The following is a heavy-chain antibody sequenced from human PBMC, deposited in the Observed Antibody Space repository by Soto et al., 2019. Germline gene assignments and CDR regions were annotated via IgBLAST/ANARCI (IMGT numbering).Heavy chain of an antibody. D-gene: IGHD4-17*01. CDR3: ARDGGTTVPGIWHFHS. J-gene: IGHJ4*02. Sequence: PGGSLRVSCEASGFTFNTYSMHWVRQPPGKGLEWLAAIWYDGTQKYYADSVKGRFIISRDNSKKTLYLEMNSLRAEDTAVYYCARDGGTTVPGIWHFHSWGQRP. CDR1: GFTFNTYS. CDR2: IWYDGTQK. V-gene: IGHV3-33*01.